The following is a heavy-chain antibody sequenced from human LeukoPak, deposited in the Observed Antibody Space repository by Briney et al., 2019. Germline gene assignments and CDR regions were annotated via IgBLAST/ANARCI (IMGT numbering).Heavy chain of an antibody. Sequence: SGTLSLTCSVSGGSIGSYYWSWIRQSPGKGLEWIGYIYYSGSTNYNPSLKSRVIISVDRSKNQVSLRLSSVTAADTAMYYCARGGYDGGSCFRHYYYMEVRGKGTTVTVSS. V-gene: IGHV4-59*01. CDR3: ARGGYDGGSCFRHYYYMEV. J-gene: IGHJ6*03. CDR2: IYYSGST. CDR1: GGSIGSYY. D-gene: IGHD2-21*01.